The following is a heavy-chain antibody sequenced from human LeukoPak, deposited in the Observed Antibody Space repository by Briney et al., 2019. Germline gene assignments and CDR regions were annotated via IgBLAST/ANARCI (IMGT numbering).Heavy chain of an antibody. J-gene: IGHJ3*02. D-gene: IGHD4-23*01. CDR1: GFTFSSYW. CDR2: ISSSGSTI. CDR3: AVDYGGKSGAFDI. Sequence: GGSLRLSCAASGFTFSSYWMSWVRQAPGKGLEWVSYISSSGSTIYYADSVKGRFTISRDNAKNSLYLQMNSLRAEDTAVYYCAVDYGGKSGAFDIWGQGTMVTVSS. V-gene: IGHV3-48*04.